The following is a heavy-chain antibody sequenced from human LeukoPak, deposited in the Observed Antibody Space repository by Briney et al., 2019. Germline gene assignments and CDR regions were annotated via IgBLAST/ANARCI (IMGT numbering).Heavy chain of an antibody. CDR3: ARQGPYCGGDCTNYFDY. CDR1: GYSISSGLY. D-gene: IGHD2-21*01. CDR2: IYHSGST. J-gene: IGHJ4*02. V-gene: IGHV4-38-2*02. Sequence: PSETLSLTCSVSGYSISSGLYCGWIRQPPGKGLEWIGTIYHSGSTYYKPSLKSRVTISVDTSKNQFSLKLSSVTAADTAVYYCARQGPYCGGDCTNYFDYWGQGTLVTVSS.